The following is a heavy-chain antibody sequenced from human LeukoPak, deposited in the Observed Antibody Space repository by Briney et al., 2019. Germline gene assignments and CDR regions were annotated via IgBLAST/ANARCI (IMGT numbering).Heavy chain of an antibody. J-gene: IGHJ6*03. D-gene: IGHD3-22*01. CDR1: GFTFSSYE. CDR2: ISSSGSTI. Sequence: GGSLRLSCAASGFTFSSYEMNWVRQAPGKGLEWVSYISSSGSTIYYADSVKGRFTISRDNAKNSLYLQMNSLRAEDTAVYYCARVASHRYYYDSSGYYYGYYYYMDVWGKGTTVTISS. V-gene: IGHV3-48*03. CDR3: ARVASHRYYYDSSGYYYGYYYYMDV.